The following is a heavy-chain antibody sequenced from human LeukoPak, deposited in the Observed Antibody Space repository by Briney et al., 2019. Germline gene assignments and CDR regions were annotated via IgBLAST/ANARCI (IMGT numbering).Heavy chain of an antibody. Sequence: GGSLRLSCAASGFTFSSYWMHWVRQAPGKGLVWVSRIHSGGGSTDYADSVKGRFTISRDNAKNTLYLQMNSLRAEDTAVYYCAKVYDILTSEDYYFDYWGQGTLVTVSS. D-gene: IGHD3-9*01. CDR1: GFTFSSYW. J-gene: IGHJ4*02. CDR2: IHSGGGST. V-gene: IGHV3-74*01. CDR3: AKVYDILTSEDYYFDY.